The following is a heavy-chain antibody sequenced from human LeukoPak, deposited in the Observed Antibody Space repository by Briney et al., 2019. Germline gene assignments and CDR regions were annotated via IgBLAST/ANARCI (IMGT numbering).Heavy chain of an antibody. V-gene: IGHV3-74*01. CDR2: SNRDGSRT. CDR1: GFTFSNHW. J-gene: IGHJ4*02. D-gene: IGHD5-18*01. CDR3: AAMGYSYVVDY. Sequence: PGGSLRLSCAASGFTFSNHWMHWVRQAPGKGLMWVLRSNRDGSRTDYADSVKGRFTISRDDAKNTLYLQMNSLRAEDTAVYYCAAMGYSYVVDYWGQGTLVTVSS.